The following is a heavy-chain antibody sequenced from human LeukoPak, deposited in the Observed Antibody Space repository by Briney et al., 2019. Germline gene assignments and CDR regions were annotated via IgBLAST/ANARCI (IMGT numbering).Heavy chain of an antibody. CDR3: TTARRYSSSWTFDY. V-gene: IGHV3-15*01. D-gene: IGHD6-13*01. CDR2: IKSKTDGGTT. CDR1: GFTFSNAW. J-gene: IGHJ4*02. Sequence: GGSLRLSCAASGFTFSNAWMSWVRQAPGKGLEWVGRIKSKTDGGTTDYAAPVKGRFTISRDDSKNTLYLQMNSLKTEDTAVYYCTTARRYSSSWTFDYWGQGTLVTVSS.